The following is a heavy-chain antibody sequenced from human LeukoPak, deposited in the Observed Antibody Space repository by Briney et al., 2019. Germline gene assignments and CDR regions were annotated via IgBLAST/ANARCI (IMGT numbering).Heavy chain of an antibody. CDR3: ARDLHDYGDYVLDY. J-gene: IGHJ4*02. D-gene: IGHD4-17*01. CDR2: IYHSGST. Sequence: PSETPSLTCAVSGGSISSSNWWSWVRQPPGQGLEWIGEIYHSGSTNYNPSLKSRVTISVDKSKNQFSLKLSSVTAADTAVYYCARDLHDYGDYVLDYWGQGTLVTVSS. V-gene: IGHV4-4*02. CDR1: GGSISSSNW.